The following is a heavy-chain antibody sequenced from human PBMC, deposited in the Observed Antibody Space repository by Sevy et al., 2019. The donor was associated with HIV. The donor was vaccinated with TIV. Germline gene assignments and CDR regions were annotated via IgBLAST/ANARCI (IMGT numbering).Heavy chain of an antibody. V-gene: IGHV3-23*01. CDR2: LSFGCGEI. CDR3: AREGCTKPHDY. Sequence: GGSLRLSCAASGFTFSKYSMSWVRQPPGKGLEWVSTLSFGCGEINYADSVKDRFTISRANSKSAVYLQMNNLRPEAMAVYYCAREGCTKPHDYWGQGTLVTVSS. CDR1: GFTFSKYS. D-gene: IGHD2-8*01. J-gene: IGHJ4*02.